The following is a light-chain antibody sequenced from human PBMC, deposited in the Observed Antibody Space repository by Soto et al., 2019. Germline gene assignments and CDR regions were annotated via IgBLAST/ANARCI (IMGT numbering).Light chain of an antibody. Sequence: DIQMTQSPSTLSASVGDRVTITCRASQSISSWLAWYQQKPGKAPKLLIYKAYSLESGVPSRFXXSGSGTEFTLTISSLQPDDFAPYYCQQYNSYSPPWTFGQGTKVEIK. CDR2: KAY. J-gene: IGKJ1*01. CDR1: QSISSW. CDR3: QQYNSYSPPWT. V-gene: IGKV1-5*03.